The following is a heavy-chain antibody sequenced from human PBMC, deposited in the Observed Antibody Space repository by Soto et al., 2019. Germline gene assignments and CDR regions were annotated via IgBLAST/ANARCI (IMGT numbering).Heavy chain of an antibody. Sequence: QVQLHESGPGLVKTSETLSLTCTVSGGSVSSGSYYWSWIRQPPGKGLELIGYIFYNGSTNYNPSLKSRVAMSVDTSRDQSSLRLSSVTAPDTAFYYCARGVTMITGFDYWGQGSLVTVSS. CDR2: IFYNGST. CDR3: ARGVTMITGFDY. CDR1: GGSVSSGSYY. V-gene: IGHV4-61*01. D-gene: IGHD3-22*01. J-gene: IGHJ4*02.